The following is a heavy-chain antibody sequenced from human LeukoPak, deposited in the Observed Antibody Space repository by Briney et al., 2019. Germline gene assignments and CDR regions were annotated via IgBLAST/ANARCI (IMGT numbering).Heavy chain of an antibody. V-gene: IGHV3-11*06. CDR2: IGSSSSYT. Sequence: GGSLRLSCAASGSTFSDYYMSWIRQAPGKGLEWVSCIGSSSSYTDYADSVKGRFTISRDNAKNSLYLQMNSLRAEDTAVYYCARAPHYSNYGPYYYGMDVWGQGTTVTVSS. J-gene: IGHJ6*02. D-gene: IGHD4-11*01. CDR1: GSTFSDYY. CDR3: ARAPHYSNYGPYYYGMDV.